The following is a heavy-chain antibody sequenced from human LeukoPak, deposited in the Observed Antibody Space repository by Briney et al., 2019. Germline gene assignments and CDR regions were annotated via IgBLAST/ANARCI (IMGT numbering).Heavy chain of an antibody. J-gene: IGHJ3*01. Sequence: PGGSLRLSCTASGFTFSTYWMYWVRQAPGKGLVWVSLITGDGTTTRNAASVMGRFTISRDNARNTLYLQMNSLRADDTAVYYCARAFSGAFDLWGQGTTVTVSS. CDR3: ARAFSGAFDL. D-gene: IGHD3-10*01. CDR1: GFTFSTYW. CDR2: ITGDGTTT. V-gene: IGHV3-74*01.